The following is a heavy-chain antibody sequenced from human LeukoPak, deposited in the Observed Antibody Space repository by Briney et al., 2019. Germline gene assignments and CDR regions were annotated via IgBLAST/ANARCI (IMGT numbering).Heavy chain of an antibody. CDR1: GFTFSNAW. J-gene: IGHJ3*02. CDR2: IKSKTDGGTT. V-gene: IGHV3-15*01. CDR3: AKDRTKTRWGSDAFDI. D-gene: IGHD7-27*01. Sequence: GGSLRLSCAASGFTFSNAWMSWVRQAPGKGLEWVGRIKSKTDGGTTDYAAPVKGRFTISRDDSKNTLYLQMNSLRAEDTAVYYCAKDRTKTRWGSDAFDIWGQGTMVTVSS.